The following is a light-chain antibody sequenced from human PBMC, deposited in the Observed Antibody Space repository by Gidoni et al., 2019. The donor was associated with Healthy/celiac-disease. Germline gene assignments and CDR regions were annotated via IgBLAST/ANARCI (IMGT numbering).Light chain of an antibody. CDR3: CSYAGSYTYV. V-gene: IGLV2-11*01. CDR2: DVS. Sequence: QSALTQPRSVSGSPVQSVTISCTGTSSDVCGYNYVSWYQQHPGKAPKLMIYDVSKRPSGVPDRFSGSKSGNTASLTISGLQAEDEADYYCCSYAGSYTYVFGTGTKVTVL. CDR1: SSDVCGYNY. J-gene: IGLJ1*01.